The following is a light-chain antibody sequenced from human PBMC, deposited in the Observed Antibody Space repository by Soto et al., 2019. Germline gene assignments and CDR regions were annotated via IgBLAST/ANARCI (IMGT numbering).Light chain of an antibody. CDR3: QQYGSSPFT. Sequence: EIVLTQSPGTLSLSPGERATLSCRASQSVSSSYLAWYQQKPGQTPRLLFYGASSRATGIPDRFSGSGSGTDFTLTISRLEPKDFAVYYCQQYGSSPFTFGPGTKVDIK. CDR2: GAS. J-gene: IGKJ3*01. CDR1: QSVSSSY. V-gene: IGKV3-20*01.